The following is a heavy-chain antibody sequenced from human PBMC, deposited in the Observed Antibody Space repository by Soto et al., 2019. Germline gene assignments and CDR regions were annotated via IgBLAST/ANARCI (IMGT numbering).Heavy chain of an antibody. D-gene: IGHD3-10*01. CDR3: AKDPQTYYGSGSPFDY. V-gene: IGHV3-23*01. J-gene: IGHJ4*02. CDR2: ISGSDGNT. Sequence: GGSLRLSCEASGFTFSSYAMSWVRQAPGKGLEWVSAISGSDGNTYYADSVKGRFTISRDNSKNTLYLQMNSLRAEDTAVYYCAKDPQTYYGSGSPFDYWGQGTLVTVSS. CDR1: GFTFSSYA.